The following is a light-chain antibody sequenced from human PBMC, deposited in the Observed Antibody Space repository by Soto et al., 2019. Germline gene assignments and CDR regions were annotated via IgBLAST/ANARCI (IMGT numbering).Light chain of an antibody. J-gene: IGKJ1*01. CDR1: QNISSY. CDR3: QKSYSTPWK. Sequence: DIRIAQSPPSLSASVGDRVTSTCRASQNISSYLNWYQQKPGKAPKLLIYAASSLQSGVPSRFSGSGSGTAFTLTISSLQPEDFATYYCQKSYSTPWKFGQGTKVDIK. V-gene: IGKV1-39*01. CDR2: AAS.